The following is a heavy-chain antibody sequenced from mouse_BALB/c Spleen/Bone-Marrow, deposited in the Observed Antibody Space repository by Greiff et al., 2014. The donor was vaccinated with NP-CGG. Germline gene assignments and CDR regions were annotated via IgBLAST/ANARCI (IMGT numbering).Heavy chain of an antibody. CDR2: IYPGDGDT. D-gene: IGHD2-1*01. CDR3: ARVFYDGTSAY. Sequence: VKLLESGAELARPGASVKLSCKASGYTFTGYWMQWVKQRPGQGLEWIGIIYPGDGDTRYTQKFKGKATLTADKSSSTAYMQLRNLASEDSAVYYCARVFYDGTSAYWGQGTTLTVSS. V-gene: IGHV1-87*01. CDR1: GYTFTGYW. J-gene: IGHJ2*01.